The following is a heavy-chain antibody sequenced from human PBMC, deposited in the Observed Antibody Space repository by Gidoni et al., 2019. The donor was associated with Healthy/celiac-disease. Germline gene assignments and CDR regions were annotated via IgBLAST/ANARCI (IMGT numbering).Heavy chain of an antibody. J-gene: IGHJ2*01. CDR2: INHSGST. D-gene: IGHD2-21*02. V-gene: IGHV4-34*01. CDR1: GGSFSGYS. Sequence: QVQLQQWGAGLLKPSETLSLTCAVYGGSFSGYSWSWIRQPPGKGLEWIGEINHSGSTNYNPSLKSRVTISVDTSKNQFSLKLSSVTAADTAVYYCARGPAYCGGDCYHRYFDLWGRGTLVTVSS. CDR3: ARGPAYCGGDCYHRYFDL.